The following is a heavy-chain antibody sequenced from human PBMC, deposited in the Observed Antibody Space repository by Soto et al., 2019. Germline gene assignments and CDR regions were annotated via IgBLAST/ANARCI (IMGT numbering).Heavy chain of an antibody. CDR3: TTELNDMQAFDI. CDR2: TWNDGSHK. D-gene: IGHD1-1*01. J-gene: IGHJ3*02. Sequence: QVQLVESGGGVVQPGRSLRLSCVASGFTFSTYGMHWVRQAPGKGLEWVAMTWNDGSHKYYADPVKDRFTISRDNFKNTLYLQINSLRDEDSAVYYCTTELNDMQAFDIWVQGTMVTVSS. CDR1: GFTFSTYG. V-gene: IGHV3-33*01.